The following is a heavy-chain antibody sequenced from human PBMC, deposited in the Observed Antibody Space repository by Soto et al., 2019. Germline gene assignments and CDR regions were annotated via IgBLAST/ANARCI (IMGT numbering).Heavy chain of an antibody. V-gene: IGHV3-33*01. CDR3: ARDEGGQSGNFIFDT. CDR2: MWYHGRDL. D-gene: IGHD3-16*01. J-gene: IGHJ4*02. Sequence: QVQLVESGGGVVQPGRSLRLSCAASGFSFSDYVMHWVRQAPGKGLDWVAVMWYHGRDLFYADSVKGRFTISRDNSKNTLYLQMNSLRAEATAVYYCARDEGGQSGNFIFDTWGQGTLVTVSS. CDR1: GFSFSDYV.